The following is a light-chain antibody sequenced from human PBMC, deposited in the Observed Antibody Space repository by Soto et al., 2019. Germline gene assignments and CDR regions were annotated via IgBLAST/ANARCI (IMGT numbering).Light chain of an antibody. CDR2: AAS. CDR3: QQYNKGPVT. CDR1: QTVSKTY. Sequence: EIVLTQSPVSLSLSPGEGATLSCRASQTVSKTYLAWYQQKAGQAPRLVIYAASTRATGIPDRFSGSGSGTDFTLTISSLQSEDFAVYYCQQYNKGPVTFGQGTKVDIK. J-gene: IGKJ1*01. V-gene: IGKV3-20*01.